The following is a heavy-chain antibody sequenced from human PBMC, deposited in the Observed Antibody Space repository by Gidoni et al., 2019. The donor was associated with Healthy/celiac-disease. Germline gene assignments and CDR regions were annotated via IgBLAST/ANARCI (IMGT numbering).Heavy chain of an antibody. CDR2: ISYDGSNK. Sequence: QVQLVESGGGVVQPGRSLRLSCAASGFTFRRYGMHWVRQAPGKGLEWVAVISYDGSNKYYADSVKGRFTISRDNSKNTLYLQMNSLRAEDTAVYYCAKVTYDFWSGYFAGGEDDYWGQGTLVTVSS. CDR1: GFTFRRYG. J-gene: IGHJ4*02. V-gene: IGHV3-30*18. CDR3: AKVTYDFWSGYFAGGEDDY. D-gene: IGHD3-3*01.